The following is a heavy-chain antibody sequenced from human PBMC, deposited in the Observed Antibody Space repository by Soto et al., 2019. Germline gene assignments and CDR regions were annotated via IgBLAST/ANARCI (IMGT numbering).Heavy chain of an antibody. CDR1: GFTVSSNY. V-gene: IGHV3-53*01. CDR2: IYSGGST. J-gene: IGHJ3*02. CDR3: ARLGIVVPAAISYDAFDI. Sequence: GGSLRLSCAASGFTVSSNYMSWVRQAPGKGLEWFSVIYSGGSTYYADSVKGRYTISRDNSKNTLYLQMNSLRAEDTAVSYCARLGIVVPAAISYDAFDIWGQGTMVTVSS. D-gene: IGHD2-2*01.